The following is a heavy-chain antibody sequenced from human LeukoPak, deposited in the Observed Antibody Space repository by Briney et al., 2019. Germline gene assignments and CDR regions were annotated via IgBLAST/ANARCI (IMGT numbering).Heavy chain of an antibody. V-gene: IGHV4-38-2*01. CDR1: GYSISSGYY. Sequence: SETLSLTCAVSGYSISSGYYWGWIRQPPGKGLEWIGEINHSGSTNYNPSLKSRVTISVDTSKNQFSLKLSSVTAADTAVYYCARVVRRITMIVVVINRAFDIWGQGTMVTVSS. D-gene: IGHD3-22*01. J-gene: IGHJ3*02. CDR2: INHSGST. CDR3: ARVVRRITMIVVVINRAFDI.